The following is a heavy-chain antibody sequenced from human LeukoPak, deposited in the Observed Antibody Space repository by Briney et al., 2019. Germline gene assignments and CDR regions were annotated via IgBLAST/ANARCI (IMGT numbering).Heavy chain of an antibody. Sequence: PSETLSLTCTVSGGSISSYYWSWIRQPPGKGLEWIGYIYYSGSTNYNSSLKSRVTISVDTSKNQFSLKLSSVTAADTAVYYCARGDSSSWYHYWGQGTLVTVSS. D-gene: IGHD6-13*01. V-gene: IGHV4-59*01. CDR2: IYYSGST. J-gene: IGHJ4*02. CDR3: ARGDSSSWYHY. CDR1: GGSISSYY.